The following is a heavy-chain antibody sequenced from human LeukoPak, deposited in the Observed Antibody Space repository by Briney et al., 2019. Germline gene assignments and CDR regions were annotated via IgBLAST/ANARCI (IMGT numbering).Heavy chain of an antibody. D-gene: IGHD5-12*01. CDR2: IDDDGAGT. V-gene: IGHV3-74*01. Sequence: GGSLRLSCAASGFPFRDYWMHWVRQAPGKGLVWVSRIDDDGAGTTYADSVKGRFTISRDNAKNTLYLQMNSLRVEDTAVYYCARSASGYDAWGQGTLVTVSS. CDR1: GFPFRDYW. CDR3: ARSASGYDA. J-gene: IGHJ5*02.